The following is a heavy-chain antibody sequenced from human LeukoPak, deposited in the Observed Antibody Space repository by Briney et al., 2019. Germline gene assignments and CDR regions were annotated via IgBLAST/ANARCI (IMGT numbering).Heavy chain of an antibody. CDR1: GYTFTGYY. D-gene: IGHD3-9*01. Sequence: GASVKVSCKASGYTFTGYYMHWVRQAPGQGLEWMGWINPNSGGTDYAQKFQGRVTMTRDTSISTAYMELSRLGSDDTAVYYCARDLLRYFDWLYYYYYGMDVWGQGTTVTVSS. V-gene: IGHV1-2*02. CDR3: ARDLLRYFDWLYYYYYGMDV. J-gene: IGHJ6*02. CDR2: INPNSGGT.